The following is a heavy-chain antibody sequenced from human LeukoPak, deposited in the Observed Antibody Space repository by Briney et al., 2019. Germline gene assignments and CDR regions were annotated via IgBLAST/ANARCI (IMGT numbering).Heavy chain of an antibody. CDR3: ARDSRIHSSGYYWAPFDY. D-gene: IGHD3-22*01. CDR2: ISYDGSNK. CDR1: GFTFSSYA. Sequence: PGGSLRLSCAAPGFTFSSYAMHWVRQAPGKGLEWVAVISYDGSNKYYADSVKGRFTISRDNSKNTLYLQMNSLRAEDTAVYYCARDSRIHSSGYYWAPFDYWGQGTLVTVSS. V-gene: IGHV3-30-3*01. J-gene: IGHJ4*02.